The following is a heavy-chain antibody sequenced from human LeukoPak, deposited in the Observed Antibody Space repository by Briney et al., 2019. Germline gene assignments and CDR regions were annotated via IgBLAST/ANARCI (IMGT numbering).Heavy chain of an antibody. CDR1: GGSITNFY. CDR3: ARGTGTIAH. V-gene: IGHV4-59*01. J-gene: IGHJ5*02. CDR2: IHSIGNS. D-gene: IGHD1-7*01. Sequence: SETLSLTCSVSGGSITNFYWSWIRQSPGKGLEWMGYIHSIGNSNYNPSLKSRLTMSIDTSKWRISLNLGSVTTADTAVYFCARGTGTIAHWGQGTLVVVSS.